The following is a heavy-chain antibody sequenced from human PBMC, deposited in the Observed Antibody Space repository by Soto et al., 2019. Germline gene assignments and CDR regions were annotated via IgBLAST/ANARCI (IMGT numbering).Heavy chain of an antibody. Sequence: SVKVSCTASGGTFSSYAISWVRQAPGQGLEWMGGIIPMFGTANCAQKFQGRVTITADESTSTAYMELSSLRSEDTAVYYCARVPRGDDYVWGSYRHNWFDPWGQGTLVTVSS. J-gene: IGHJ5*02. CDR3: ARVPRGDDYVWGSYRHNWFDP. CDR1: GGTFSSYA. CDR2: IIPMFGTA. V-gene: IGHV1-69*13. D-gene: IGHD3-16*02.